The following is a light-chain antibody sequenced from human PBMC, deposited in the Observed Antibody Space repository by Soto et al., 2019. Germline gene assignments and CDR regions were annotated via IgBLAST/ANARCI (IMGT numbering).Light chain of an antibody. Sequence: NFMLTQPHPVSESPGKTVTISCTRSSGSIASNYVQWFQQRPGSAPTTVIYEDNQRPSGVPDRFSGSIDSSSNSASLTISGLKTEGEADYYCQSYDSSNRGVFGGGTKLTVL. J-gene: IGLJ2*01. CDR3: QSYDSSNRGV. CDR1: SGSIASNY. V-gene: IGLV6-57*04. CDR2: EDN.